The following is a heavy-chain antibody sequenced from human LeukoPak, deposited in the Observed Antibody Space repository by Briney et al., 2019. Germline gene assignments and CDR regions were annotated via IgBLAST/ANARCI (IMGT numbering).Heavy chain of an antibody. D-gene: IGHD6-13*01. CDR2: INPNSGGT. CDR1: GYTFTGYY. Sequence: GASVKVSCKASGYTFTGYYMHWVRQAPGQGLEWMGWINPNSGGTNYAQKFQGRVTMTRDTSISTAYMELSRLRSDDTAVYYCAGSSIAAAYVDWFDPWGQGTLVTVSS. CDR3: AGSSIAAAYVDWFDP. J-gene: IGHJ5*02. V-gene: IGHV1-2*02.